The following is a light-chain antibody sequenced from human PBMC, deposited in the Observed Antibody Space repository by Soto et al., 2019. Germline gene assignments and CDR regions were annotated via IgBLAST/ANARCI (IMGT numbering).Light chain of an antibody. CDR2: GAS. CDR3: QQYNNWPRIT. Sequence: EIVMTQSPATLSVSPGERATLSCRASQSVSGNLAWYQQKPGQAPRLLIYGASTRGTGIPARFSGSGSGPEFTRTISSLQSEDCAVYYCQQYNNWPRITFGQGTRLEMK. CDR1: QSVSGN. V-gene: IGKV3-15*01. J-gene: IGKJ5*01.